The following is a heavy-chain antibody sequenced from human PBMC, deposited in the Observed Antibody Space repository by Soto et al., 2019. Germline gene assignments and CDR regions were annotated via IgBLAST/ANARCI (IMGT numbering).Heavy chain of an antibody. CDR3: ARAHFDTRRYCSGGSCYGLGAFDI. J-gene: IGHJ3*02. D-gene: IGHD2-15*01. CDR1: GYTFTGYY. V-gene: IGHV1-2*02. Sequence: ASVKVSCKASGYTFTGYYMHWVRQAPGQGLEWMGWINPNSGGTNYAQKFQGRVTMTRDTSISTAYMELSRLRSDDTAVYYCARAHFDTRRYCSGGSCYGLGAFDIWGQ. CDR2: INPNSGGT.